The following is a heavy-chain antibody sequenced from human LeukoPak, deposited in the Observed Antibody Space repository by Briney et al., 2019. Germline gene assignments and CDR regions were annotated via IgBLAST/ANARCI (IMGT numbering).Heavy chain of an antibody. CDR3: ARGGMATRYRH. CDR2: INHSGGI. D-gene: IGHD5-12*01. V-gene: IGHV4-34*01. J-gene: IGHJ4*02. CDR1: GASFSGYY. Sequence: SETLSLTCDVYGASFSGYYWSWIRQPPGKGLEWIGEINHSGGINYNPSLESRVTTSGDTSKNQFSLKLNSVTAADTAVYYCARGGMATRYRHWGQGTLVAVSS.